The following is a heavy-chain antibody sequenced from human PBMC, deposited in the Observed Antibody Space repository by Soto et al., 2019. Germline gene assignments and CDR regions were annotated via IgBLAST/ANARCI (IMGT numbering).Heavy chain of an antibody. V-gene: IGHV3-11*01. Sequence: GGSLRLSCASSGFTFSDYYMSSIRQAPGKGLEWVAYISAGGSDIYYGDSVKGRFTVSRDNTKKPLYLQMSNLRADDTAIYYCASLPQGYYDRSGRLVDYWGHGTLVTVYS. CDR2: ISAGGSDI. D-gene: IGHD3-22*01. CDR3: ASLPQGYYDRSGRLVDY. J-gene: IGHJ4*01. CDR1: GFTFSDYY.